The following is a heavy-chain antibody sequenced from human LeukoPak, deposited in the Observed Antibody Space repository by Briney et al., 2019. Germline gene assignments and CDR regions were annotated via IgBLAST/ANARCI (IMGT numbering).Heavy chain of an antibody. J-gene: IGHJ6*02. CDR1: GFTFSSYW. V-gene: IGHV3-74*01. Sequence: TGGSLRLSCAASGFTFSSYWMHWVRQAPGKGLLWVSRINSDGTTTYYADSVKGRFTISRDTAKNTLYLQVNSLRAEDTAVYYCARGNYYGMDVWGQGTTVTVSS. CDR3: ARGNYYGMDV. CDR2: INSDGTTT.